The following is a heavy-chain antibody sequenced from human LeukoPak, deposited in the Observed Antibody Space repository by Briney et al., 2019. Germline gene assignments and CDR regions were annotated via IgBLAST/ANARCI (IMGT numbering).Heavy chain of an antibody. CDR1: GFTFSSYW. D-gene: IGHD2-15*01. Sequence: GGSLRLFCAASGFTFSSYWMSWVRQAPGKGLEWVANIKQDGSEKYYVDSVKGRFTISRDNAKNSLYLQMNSLRAEDTAVYYCARDIGNGWSRVDAFDIWGQGTMVTVSS. CDR2: IKQDGSEK. V-gene: IGHV3-7*01. J-gene: IGHJ3*02. CDR3: ARDIGNGWSRVDAFDI.